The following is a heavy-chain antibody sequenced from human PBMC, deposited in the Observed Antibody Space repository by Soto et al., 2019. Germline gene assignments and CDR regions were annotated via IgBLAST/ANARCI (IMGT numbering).Heavy chain of an antibody. J-gene: IGHJ4*02. V-gene: IGHV4-59*08. D-gene: IGHD6-13*01. CDR1: GGYISTFY. CDR3: ARQAGSNSWFVDY. Sequence: PSETLSLTCTVSGGYISTFYWSWIRQPPGKGLEWIGHIYYSGSTNQNPSLNSRVSISVDTSQNQFSLKLSSVTAADSAVYYCARQAGSNSWFVDYWGPGTLVTVSS. CDR2: IYYSGST.